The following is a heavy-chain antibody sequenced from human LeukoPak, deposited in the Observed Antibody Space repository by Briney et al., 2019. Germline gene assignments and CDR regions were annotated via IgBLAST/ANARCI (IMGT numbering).Heavy chain of an antibody. Sequence: GGSLRLSCTASGFTFSSYWISWVRQAPGKGLEWVANIKEDGSDKYYVDSVKGRFTISRDNVKNSLYLQMNSLRADDTAVYYCASDRGWLQFDYWGQGTLVTVSS. CDR1: GFTFSSYW. D-gene: IGHD5-24*01. CDR2: IKEDGSDK. CDR3: ASDRGWLQFDY. V-gene: IGHV3-7*01. J-gene: IGHJ4*02.